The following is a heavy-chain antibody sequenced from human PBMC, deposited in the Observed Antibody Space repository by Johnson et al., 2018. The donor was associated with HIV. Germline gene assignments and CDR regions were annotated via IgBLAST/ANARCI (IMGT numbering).Heavy chain of an antibody. CDR3: ARDVKYYDSSGYYSNAFDI. CDR1: GFTFDDYA. J-gene: IGHJ3*02. D-gene: IGHD3-22*01. V-gene: IGHV3-20*04. CDR2: INWNGGNT. Sequence: VQLVESGGGLVQPGGSLRLSCAASGFTFDDYAMHWVRQAPGKGLEWVSLINWNGGNTGYADSVQGRFTISRDNAKKSLYLQMNSLTVEDTAFYYCARDVKYYDSSGYYSNAFDIWGQGTLVTVSS.